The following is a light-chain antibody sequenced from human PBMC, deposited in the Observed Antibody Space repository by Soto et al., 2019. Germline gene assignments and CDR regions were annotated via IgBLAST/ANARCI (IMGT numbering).Light chain of an antibody. CDR1: QTVRNN. V-gene: IGKV3-11*01. CDR3: QQGGNWPLT. J-gene: IGKJ5*01. Sequence: EIVFTHSPATLSFSSVERATLSRRASQTVRNNLAWYQQRPGQAPRLLIYDASSRASGIPARFSGSGSGTDFTLTISSLEPEDFAVYYCQQGGNWPLTFGQGTRLEIK. CDR2: DAS.